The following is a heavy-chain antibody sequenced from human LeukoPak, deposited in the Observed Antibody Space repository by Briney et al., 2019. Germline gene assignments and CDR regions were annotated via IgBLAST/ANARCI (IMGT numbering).Heavy chain of an antibody. CDR2: IYHSGST. J-gene: IGHJ5*02. Sequence: NPSETLSLTCTVSGGSISSGGYYWSWIRQPPGKGLEWIGYIYHSGSTYYNPSLKSRVTISVDRSKNQFSLKLSSVTAADTAVYYCARVVYRVLYWFDPWGQGTLVTVSS. CDR3: ARVVYRVLYWFDP. D-gene: IGHD4/OR15-4a*01. V-gene: IGHV4-30-2*01. CDR1: GGSISSGGYY.